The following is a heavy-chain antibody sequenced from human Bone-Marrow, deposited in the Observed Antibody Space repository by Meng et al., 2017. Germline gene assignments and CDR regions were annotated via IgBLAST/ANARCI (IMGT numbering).Heavy chain of an antibody. J-gene: IGHJ4*02. CDR2: ISSSGGST. D-gene: IGHD7-27*01. CDR1: GFSFSSYW. CDR3: ARGPLGIVVLDY. V-gene: IGHV3-23*01. Sequence: GESLKISCAASGFSFSSYWMSWVRQAPGKGLEWVSSISSSGGSTYYADSVKGRFTISRDDSKSTLYLQMNSLKVEDTAVYYCARGPLGIVVLDYWGQGTLVTVSS.